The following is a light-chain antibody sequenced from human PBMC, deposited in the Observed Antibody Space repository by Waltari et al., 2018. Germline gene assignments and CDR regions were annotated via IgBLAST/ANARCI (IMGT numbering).Light chain of an antibody. CDR1: SSDVGGYNY. V-gene: IGLV2-14*03. J-gene: IGLJ2*01. CDR2: DVS. CDR3: SSYTSSSTLVV. Sequence: SVSGSPGQSITISCTGTSSDVGGYNYVSWYQQHPGKAPKLMIYDVSNWPSGVSNRFSGSKSGNTASLTISGLQAEDEADYYCSSYTSSSTLVVFGGGTKLTVL.